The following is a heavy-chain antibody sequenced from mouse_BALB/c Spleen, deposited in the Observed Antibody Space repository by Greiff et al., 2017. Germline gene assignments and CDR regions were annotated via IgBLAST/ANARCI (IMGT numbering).Heavy chain of an antibody. CDR3: ARGLPYYYAMDY. CDR1: GYAFSSSW. J-gene: IGHJ4*01. Sequence: VQLQQSGPELVKPGASVKISCKASGYAFSSSWMNWVKQRPGQGLEWIGRIYPGDGDTNYNGKFKGKATLTADKSSSTAYMQLSSLTSVDSAVYFCARGLPYYYAMDYWGQGTSVTVSS. CDR2: IYPGDGDT. V-gene: IGHV1-82*01. D-gene: IGHD3-1*01.